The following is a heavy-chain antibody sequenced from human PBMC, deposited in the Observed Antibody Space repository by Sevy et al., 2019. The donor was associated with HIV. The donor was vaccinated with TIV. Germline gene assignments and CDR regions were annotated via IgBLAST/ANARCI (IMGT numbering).Heavy chain of an antibody. V-gene: IGHV3-33*01. D-gene: IGHD4-17*01. CDR3: ARDLEFYDYGDYGPAFMPDY. J-gene: IGHJ4*02. Sequence: GGSLRLSCAAPGFTFSTYDMHWVRQAPGKGLEWVAVIWFDGSNTYYADSVKGRFTISRDIAKNTLHLQMNSLRVEDTAVYYCARDLEFYDYGDYGPAFMPDYWGQGTLVTVSS. CDR2: IWFDGSNT. CDR1: GFTFSTYD.